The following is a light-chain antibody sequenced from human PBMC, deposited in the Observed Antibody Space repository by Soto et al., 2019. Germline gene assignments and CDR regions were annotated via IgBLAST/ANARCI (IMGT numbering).Light chain of an antibody. J-gene: IGKJ3*01. CDR2: GAS. Sequence: EIVFTQSPGTLSLSPGERATLSCRASQSVSRNSLAWYQQQPGQAPRLLIYGASSRATDIPDRFSGSGSGTDFTLIVSRLEPEDFAVYCCQQYGTSPPTFGPGTKVDIK. CDR3: QQYGTSPPT. V-gene: IGKV3-20*01. CDR1: QSVSRNS.